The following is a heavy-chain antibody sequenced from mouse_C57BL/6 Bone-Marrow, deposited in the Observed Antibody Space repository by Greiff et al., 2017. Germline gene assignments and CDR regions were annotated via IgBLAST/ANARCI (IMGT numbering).Heavy chain of an antibody. D-gene: IGHD2-4*01. V-gene: IGHV1-59*01. CDR1: GYTFTSFW. CDR2: LDPSDSST. CDR3: ARNYDHDVDC. J-gene: IGHJ2*01. Sequence: VQLQQPGAELVRPGTSVKLSCKASGYTFTSFWMHWVKQRPGQGLEWIGVLDPSDSSTNYNQKFKGKATLTVDTSSSTAYLQLNRLSYEDSAVYYCARNYDHDVDCWGQGSTLTVSS.